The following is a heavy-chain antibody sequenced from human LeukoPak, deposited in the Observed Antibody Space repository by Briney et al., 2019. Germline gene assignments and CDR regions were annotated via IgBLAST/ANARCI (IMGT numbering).Heavy chain of an antibody. Sequence: PSETLSLTCAVFGGSISSSNWWSWVRQPPGKGLEWIGEIYHSGSTNYNPSLKSRVTISVDKSKNQFSLKLSSVTAADTAVYYCARIPRKSSGWYYFDYWGQGTLVTVSS. CDR1: GGSISSSNW. D-gene: IGHD6-19*01. J-gene: IGHJ4*02. V-gene: IGHV4-4*02. CDR2: IYHSGST. CDR3: ARIPRKSSGWYYFDY.